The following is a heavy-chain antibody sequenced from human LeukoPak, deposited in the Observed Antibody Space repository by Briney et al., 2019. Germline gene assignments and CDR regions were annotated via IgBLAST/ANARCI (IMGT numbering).Heavy chain of an antibody. CDR3: ARDRGSSGWYEFDS. CDR2: IKQDGSEK. D-gene: IGHD6-19*01. Sequence: GGSLTLSCAASGFTSSSYWMSWVRQAPGKGLEWVANIKQDGSEKYYVDSVKGRFTISRDNAKNSLYLQMNSLRAEDTAVYYCARDRGSSGWYEFDSWGQGTLVTVSS. J-gene: IGHJ4*02. V-gene: IGHV3-7*01. CDR1: GFTSSSYW.